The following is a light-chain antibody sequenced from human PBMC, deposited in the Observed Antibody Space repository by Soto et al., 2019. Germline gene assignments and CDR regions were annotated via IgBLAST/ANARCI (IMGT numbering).Light chain of an antibody. J-gene: IGKJ2*01. V-gene: IGKV3D-15*01. Sequence: EILMTQSPATLSVSPGERATLSCRASQSVSSNLAWYQQKPGQAPRLLIYGASTRATGIQARFSGSGSGTEFTLTISSLQSEDFAVYYCQQSNNWPPYTVGQETKLEIK. CDR2: GAS. CDR1: QSVSSN. CDR3: QQSNNWPPYT.